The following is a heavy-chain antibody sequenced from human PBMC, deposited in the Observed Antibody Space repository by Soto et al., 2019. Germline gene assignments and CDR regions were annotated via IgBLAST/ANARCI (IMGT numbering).Heavy chain of an antibody. V-gene: IGHV3-23*01. D-gene: IGHD2-2*01. CDR2: ISGSGVST. J-gene: IGHJ4*02. CDR1: GFTFSSYA. CDR3: ASRAGDCSSTSCPFDY. Sequence: EVQLLESGGGLVQPGGSLRLSCAASGFTFSSYAMSWVRQAPGKGLEWVSAISGSGVSTYYADSVKGRFTISRDNSKNTLYLQMNSLRAEDTAVYYCASRAGDCSSTSCPFDYWGQGTLVTVSS.